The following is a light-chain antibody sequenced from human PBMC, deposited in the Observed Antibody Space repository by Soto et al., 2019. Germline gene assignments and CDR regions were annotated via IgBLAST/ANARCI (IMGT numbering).Light chain of an antibody. CDR2: DVS. CDR1: SHDVGGYDY. V-gene: IGLV2-14*01. J-gene: IGLJ1*01. CDR3: SSYTSSNTNV. Sequence: QSVLTQPASVSGSPGQSITISCTGTSHDVGGYDYVSWYQQVPGNAPKLIIYDVSIRPSGISNRFSGSKSGNTASLTISGLQAEDQADYYCSSYTSSNTNVFGTGTKLTVL.